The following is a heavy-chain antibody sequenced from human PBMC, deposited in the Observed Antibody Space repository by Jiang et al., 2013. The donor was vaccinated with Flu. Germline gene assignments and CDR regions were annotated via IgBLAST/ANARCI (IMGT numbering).Heavy chain of an antibody. J-gene: IGHJ4*02. CDR3: ASQHWDHGVGSYYMSH. D-gene: IGHD3-10*01. V-gene: IGHV4-39*07. CDR2: IYYSGTT. Sequence: PGLVKPSETLSLTCTVSGGSISSSSFCWGWIRQPPGKGLEWIGSIYYSGTTYYNPSLKSRVIISVDTSKKQFSLKLTSVTAADTAVYYCASQHWDHGVGSYYMSHWGQGTLVTVSS. CDR1: GGSISSSSFC.